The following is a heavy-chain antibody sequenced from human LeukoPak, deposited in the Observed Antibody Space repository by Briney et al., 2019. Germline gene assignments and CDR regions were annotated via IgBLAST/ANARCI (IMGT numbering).Heavy chain of an antibody. Sequence: PGGSLRLSCEASGFRFSSYWMSWVRQAPGKGLEWVANIKQDGSEDYYVDSVKGRLAISRGNAKNSLYLQMNSLRAEDTAVYYCARDRDSGSISWYFLFDYWGQGSLVTVSS. V-gene: IGHV3-7*01. D-gene: IGHD2-2*01. CDR2: IKQDGSED. J-gene: IGHJ4*02. CDR3: ARDRDSGSISWYFLFDY. CDR1: GFRFSSYW.